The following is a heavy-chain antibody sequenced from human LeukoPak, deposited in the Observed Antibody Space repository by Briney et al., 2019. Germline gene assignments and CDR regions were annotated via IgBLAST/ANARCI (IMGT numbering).Heavy chain of an antibody. Sequence: GGSLRLSCAASGFTFSSYSMNWVRQAPGKGLEWVSSISSSSSYIYYADSVKGRFTISRDNAKNSLYLQMNSLRAEDTAVYYCARDRYDILTGTLYFDYWGQGTLVTVSS. J-gene: IGHJ4*02. V-gene: IGHV3-21*01. CDR2: ISSSSSYI. CDR1: GFTFSSYS. CDR3: ARDRYDILTGTLYFDY. D-gene: IGHD3-9*01.